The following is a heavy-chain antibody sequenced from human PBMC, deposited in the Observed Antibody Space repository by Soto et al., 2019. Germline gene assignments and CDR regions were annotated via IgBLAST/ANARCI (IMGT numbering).Heavy chain of an antibody. V-gene: IGHV4-59*01. CDR1: GGSITSSY. Sequence: SETLSLTCTVSGGSITSSYWSWIRRPPGKGLEWIAYIYDTGISGYTPSTSYNPSLKSRDTMSVDTSKSQFSLKLTSVTAADTAVYYCARGEDAFFYYGLDVWGQGITVTV. J-gene: IGHJ6*02. CDR3: ARGEDAFFYYGLDV. CDR2: IYDTGISGYTPST.